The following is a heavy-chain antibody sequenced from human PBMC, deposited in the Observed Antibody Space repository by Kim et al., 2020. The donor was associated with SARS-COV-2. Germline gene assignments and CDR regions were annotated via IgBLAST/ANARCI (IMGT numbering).Heavy chain of an antibody. J-gene: IGHJ4*02. V-gene: IGHV4-39*07. D-gene: IGHD6-19*01. Sequence: LKSRVTISVDTSKNQFSLKLSSVTAADTAVYYCARGVPPAIAVAGKIDYWGQGTLVTVSS. CDR3: ARGVPPAIAVAGKIDY.